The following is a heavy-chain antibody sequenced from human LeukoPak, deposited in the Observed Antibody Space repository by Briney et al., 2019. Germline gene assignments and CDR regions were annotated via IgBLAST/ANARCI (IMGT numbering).Heavy chain of an antibody. V-gene: IGHV3-30*18. Sequence: GGSLRLSCVASGFSISTYVLHWVRQAPGKGLEWVAVISYDGSDKYYADSVKGRFTISRDNSKNTLYLQMNGLRAEDTAVYYCAKDGHWTFDYWGQGTLVTVSS. CDR3: AKDGHWTFDY. D-gene: IGHD1-1*01. CDR1: GFSISTYV. J-gene: IGHJ4*02. CDR2: ISYDGSDK.